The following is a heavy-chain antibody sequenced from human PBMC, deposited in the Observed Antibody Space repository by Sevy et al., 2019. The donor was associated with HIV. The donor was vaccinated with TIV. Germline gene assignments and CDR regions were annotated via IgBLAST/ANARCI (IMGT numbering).Heavy chain of an antibody. V-gene: IGHV3-7*01. CDR3: AREGSPYDTYYYYYGMDV. CDR1: GFTFNSYW. J-gene: IGHJ6*02. D-gene: IGHD5-12*01. CDR2: IKQDGSEK. Sequence: GGSLRLSCGASGFTFNSYWMSWVRQAPGKGLEWVANIKQDGSEKYYVDSVKGRFTISRDNSQNSLFLQMNTLRAEDTAVYYCAREGSPYDTYYYYYGMDVWGQGTTVTVSS.